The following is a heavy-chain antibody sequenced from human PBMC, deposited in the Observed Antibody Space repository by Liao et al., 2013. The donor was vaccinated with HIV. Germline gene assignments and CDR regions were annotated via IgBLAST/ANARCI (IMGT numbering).Heavy chain of an antibody. Sequence: QVHLLESGPGLVRPSETLSLTCTVSGASVRSGSHYWEWIRQSPGKGLEWIGGIFYSGSTTYNPSLGRRVVISVDTSRNKFSLRLSSLTAADTATYFCARRYFYGWGSDQAAFDIWGQGTTVIVSS. CDR3: ARRYFYGWGSDQAAFDI. V-gene: IGHV4-61*01. CDR1: GASVRSGSHY. CDR2: IFYSGST. J-gene: IGHJ3*02. D-gene: IGHD3-10*01.